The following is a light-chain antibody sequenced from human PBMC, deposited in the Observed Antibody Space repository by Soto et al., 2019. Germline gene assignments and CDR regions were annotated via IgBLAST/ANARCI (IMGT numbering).Light chain of an antibody. Sequence: EIVLTQSPGTLSLSPGERATLSCRGSQSVSSSYLAWYQQKPGQAPRLLIYGTSSRATGIPDRFSGSGSGTDFTLTISRLEPEDFAVYYCQQYGGSPTFGQGTKVEIK. CDR2: GTS. CDR3: QQYGGSPT. J-gene: IGKJ1*01. V-gene: IGKV3-20*01. CDR1: QSVSSSY.